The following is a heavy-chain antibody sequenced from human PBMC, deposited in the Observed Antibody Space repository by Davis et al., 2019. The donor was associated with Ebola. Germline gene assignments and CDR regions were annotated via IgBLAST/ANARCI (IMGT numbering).Heavy chain of an antibody. CDR3: ARVSCAGGSCPLAH. CDR1: GYSFTAYW. J-gene: IGHJ4*02. D-gene: IGHD2-15*01. Sequence: GGSLRLSCKGSGYSFTAYWIGWVRQMPGKGLEWMGMFYPGDSDIRYSPSFQGQVTISADKSTTTAYLQWSSLKVSDSAIYYCARVSCAGGSCPLAHWGQGTLITVSS. CDR2: FYPGDSDI. V-gene: IGHV5-51*01.